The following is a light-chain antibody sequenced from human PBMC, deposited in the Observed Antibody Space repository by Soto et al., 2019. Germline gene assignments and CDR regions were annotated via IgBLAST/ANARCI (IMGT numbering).Light chain of an antibody. CDR2: GAS. V-gene: IGKV3-20*01. Sequence: EIWLTQSPGTLSMSPGESATLSCRASQSVRTNCLAWYQQKPGQAPRLLIYGASNRATGIPDRFSGSGSGTDFTLTISRLEPEDFAVYYCQQYGSSPQTFGQGTRLDIE. J-gene: IGKJ5*01. CDR1: QSVRTNC. CDR3: QQYGSSPQT.